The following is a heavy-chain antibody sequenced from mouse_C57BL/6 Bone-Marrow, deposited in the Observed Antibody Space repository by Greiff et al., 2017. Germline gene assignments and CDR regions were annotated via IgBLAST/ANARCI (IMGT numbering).Heavy chain of an antibody. CDR3: ARPYYYGSSQSFYAMDY. CDR1: GYTFTSYG. CDR2: IYPRSGNT. D-gene: IGHD1-1*01. J-gene: IGHJ4*01. V-gene: IGHV1-81*01. Sequence: QVQLQQSGAELARPGASVKLSCKASGYTFTSYGISWVKQRTGQGLEWIGEIYPRSGNTYYNEKFKGKATLTADKSSRTAYMEIRSLTSEDSAVYFGARPYYYGSSQSFYAMDYWGQGTSVTVSS.